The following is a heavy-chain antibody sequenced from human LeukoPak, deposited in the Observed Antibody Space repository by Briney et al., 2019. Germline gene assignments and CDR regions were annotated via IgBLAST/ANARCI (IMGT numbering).Heavy chain of an antibody. V-gene: IGHV4-34*01. J-gene: IGHJ4*02. CDR1: GGSFSGYY. CDR3: ARQTYYYYGSSGSDFDY. CDR2: INHSGST. D-gene: IGHD3-22*01. Sequence: SETLSLTCAVYGGSFSGYYWSWIRQPPGKGLEWIGEINHSGSTNYNPSLKSRVTISVDTSKNQFSLKLSSVTAADTAVYYCARQTYYYYGSSGSDFDYWGQGTLVTVSS.